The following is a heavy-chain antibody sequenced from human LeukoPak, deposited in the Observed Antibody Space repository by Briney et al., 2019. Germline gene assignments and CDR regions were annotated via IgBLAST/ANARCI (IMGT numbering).Heavy chain of an antibody. V-gene: IGHV4-39*07. Sequence: PSETLSLTCSVSGGSISSSSNYWGWIRQPPGKGLDWIGTIYYSGSTYYNPSLKSRVTISVDTSKHQFSLKLSSVTAADTAVYYCARDKRTVYCTNGVCPTPPDYWGQGTLVTVSS. CDR3: ARDKRTVYCTNGVCPTPPDY. CDR2: IYYSGST. D-gene: IGHD2-8*01. J-gene: IGHJ4*02. CDR1: GGSISSSSNY.